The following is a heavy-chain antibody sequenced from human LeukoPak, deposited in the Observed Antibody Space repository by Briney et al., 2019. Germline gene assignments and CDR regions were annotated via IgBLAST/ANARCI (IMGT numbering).Heavy chain of an antibody. CDR1: GFSFSTYA. CDR2: ISGSGGNT. CDR3: AKECQDYYYYGMDV. J-gene: IGHJ6*02. V-gene: IGHV3-23*01. Sequence: GGSLRLSCAASGFSFSTYAMSRVRQAPGKGLEWVSSISGSGGNTYYADSVKGRFTITRDNSKNTLYLQMNSLRAEDTAVYYCAKECQDYYYYGMDVWGQGTTVTVSS.